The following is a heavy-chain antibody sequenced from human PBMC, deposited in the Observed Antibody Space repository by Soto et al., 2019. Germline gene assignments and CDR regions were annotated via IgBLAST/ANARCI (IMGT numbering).Heavy chain of an antibody. V-gene: IGHV1-69*01. CDR2: IIPIFGTA. J-gene: IGHJ5*02. CDR3: ARDPRDGDYVICGSGFDP. CDR1: GGTFSSYA. Sequence: QVQLVQSGAEVKKPGSSVKVSCKTSGGTFSSYAISWVRQAPGQGLEWMGGIIPIFGTANYAQRFQGRVTITADESTSTAYMELSSPRSEDTAVYYCARDPRDGDYVICGSGFDPWGQGTLVTVSS. D-gene: IGHD4-17*01.